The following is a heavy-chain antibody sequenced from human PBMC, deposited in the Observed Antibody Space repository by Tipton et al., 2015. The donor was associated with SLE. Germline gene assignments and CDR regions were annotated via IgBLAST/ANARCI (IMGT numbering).Heavy chain of an antibody. CDR3: ARVIVGATGWFDP. V-gene: IGHV4-59*01. D-gene: IGHD1-26*01. Sequence: TLSLTCAVYGGSFSSYYWSWIRQPPGKGLEWIGYIYYSGSTNYNPSLKSRVTISIDTSKNQFSLKLSSVTAADTAVYYCARVIVGATGWFDPWGQGTLVTVSS. CDR2: IYYSGST. J-gene: IGHJ5*02. CDR1: GGSFSSYY.